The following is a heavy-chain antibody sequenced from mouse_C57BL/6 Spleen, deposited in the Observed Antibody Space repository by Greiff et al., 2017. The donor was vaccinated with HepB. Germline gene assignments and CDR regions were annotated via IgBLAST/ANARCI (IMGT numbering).Heavy chain of an antibody. CDR1: GYTFTSYW. CDR3: AINKAGCAD. J-gene: IGHJ3*01. CDR2: IYPSDSET. Sequence: QVHVKQPGAELVRPGSSVKLSCKASGYTFTSYWMDWVKQRPGQGLEWIGNIYPSDSETHYNQKFKDKATLTVDKSSSTAYMQLSSLTSEDSAVYYGAINKAGCADWGQGTLVTVSA. V-gene: IGHV1-61*01.